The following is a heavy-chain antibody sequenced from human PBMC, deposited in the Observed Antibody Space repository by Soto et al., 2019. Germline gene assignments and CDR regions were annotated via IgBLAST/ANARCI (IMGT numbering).Heavy chain of an antibody. CDR3: ARDKTDYGDSSFDY. CDR1: GGSISSGDYY. CDR2: IYYSGST. V-gene: IGHV4-30-4*01. D-gene: IGHD4-17*01. J-gene: IGHJ4*02. Sequence: PSETLSLTCTVSGGSISSGDYYWSWIRQPPGKGLEWIGYIYYSGSTYYNPSLKSRVTISVDTSKNQFSLKLSSVTAADTAVYYCARDKTDYGDSSFDYWGQGTLVTVSS.